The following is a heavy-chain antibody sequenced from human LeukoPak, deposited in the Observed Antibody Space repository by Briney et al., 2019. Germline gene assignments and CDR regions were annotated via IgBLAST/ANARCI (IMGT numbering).Heavy chain of an antibody. CDR2: ISGSGTTT. CDR1: GFTFRNYA. Sequence: SGGSLRLSCAASGFTFRNYAMSWVRQAPGKGLEWVSAISGSGTTTHYADSVKGRFTVSRDNSKNTVFLQMHSLGAEDTAVYYCSKGDTDTGTLTHVYWGPGTLVTVSS. D-gene: IGHD1-7*01. J-gene: IGHJ4*02. V-gene: IGHV3-23*01. CDR3: SKGDTDTGTLTHVY.